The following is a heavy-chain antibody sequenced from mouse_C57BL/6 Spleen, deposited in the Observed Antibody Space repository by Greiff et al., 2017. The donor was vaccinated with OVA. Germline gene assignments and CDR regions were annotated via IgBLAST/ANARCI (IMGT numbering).Heavy chain of an antibody. CDR1: GYAFSSSW. Sequence: QVQLQQSGPELVKPGASVMISCKASGYAFSSSWINWVKQRPGKGLEWIGRIYPGDGDTNYNGKFKGTATLTADKSSSTAYMQLSSLTSEDSAVYFCARDGYYPGYFDVWGTGTTVTVSS. D-gene: IGHD2-3*01. CDR3: ARDGYYPGYFDV. V-gene: IGHV1-82*01. CDR2: IYPGDGDT. J-gene: IGHJ1*03.